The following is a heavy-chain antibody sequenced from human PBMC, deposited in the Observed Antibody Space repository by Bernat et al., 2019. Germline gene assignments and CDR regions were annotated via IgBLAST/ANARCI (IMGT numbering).Heavy chain of an antibody. D-gene: IGHD6-19*01. CDR1: GFSLSTNGVG. Sequence: QITLKESGPTLVKPTQTLTLTCTFSGFSLSTNGVGVGWIRQPPGKALEWLTLIYWDGGTRYSPSLVSRLTITKDTSKNQVVLTMTNMDPVDTGTDYCAHKFKGNTGWHTFDYWGHGTLVTVSS. CDR3: AHKFKGNTGWHTFDY. V-gene: IGHV2-5*02. CDR2: IYWDGGT. J-gene: IGHJ4*01.